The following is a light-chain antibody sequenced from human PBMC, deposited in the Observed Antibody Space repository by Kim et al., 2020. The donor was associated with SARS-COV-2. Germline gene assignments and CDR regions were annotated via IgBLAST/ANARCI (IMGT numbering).Light chain of an antibody. CDR1: PSVGSRR. CDR2: GAS. CDR3: QHYGSSPWT. V-gene: IGKV3-20*01. Sequence: SPGESPPLAGGASPSVGSRRLAGYQPKPAQPPRLLIYGASSRATGITARFSGSGSGTDFTLTINRLEPEDFAVYDCQHYGSSPWTFGQGTKVDIK. J-gene: IGKJ1*01.